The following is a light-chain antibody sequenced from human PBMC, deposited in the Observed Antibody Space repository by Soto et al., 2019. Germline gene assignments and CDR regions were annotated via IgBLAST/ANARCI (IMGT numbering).Light chain of an antibody. J-gene: IGKJ1*01. Sequence: DIQMTQSPSTLSASVGDRVTITCRANQSISTWLAWYQQEPGKAPKLLIYKASHLDSGVPSRFSGSGSGTEFTLTISSLQPDDFSTYSCQQYNSYSRRFGQGTKVEIK. V-gene: IGKV1-5*03. CDR1: QSISTW. CDR2: KAS. CDR3: QQYNSYSRR.